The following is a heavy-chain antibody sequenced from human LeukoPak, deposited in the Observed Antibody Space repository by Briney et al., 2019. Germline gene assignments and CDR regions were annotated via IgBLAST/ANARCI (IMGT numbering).Heavy chain of an antibody. CDR3: AREESFSSWYCDY. CDR2: IYTSGST. CDR1: GGSISSGSYY. V-gene: IGHV4-61*02. D-gene: IGHD6-13*01. Sequence: SETLSLTCTVSGGSISSGSYYWSWIRQPAGKGLEWIGRIYTSGSTNYNPSLKSRVTISVDTSKNQFSLKLSSVTAADTAVYYCAREESFSSWYCDYWGQGTLVTVSS. J-gene: IGHJ4*02.